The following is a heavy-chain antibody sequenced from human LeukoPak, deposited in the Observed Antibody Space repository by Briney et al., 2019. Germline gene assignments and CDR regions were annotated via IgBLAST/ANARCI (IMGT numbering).Heavy chain of an antibody. V-gene: IGHV3-7*01. CDR1: GFTFSDYY. J-gene: IGHJ4*03. Sequence: GGSLRLSCAASGFTFSDYYMSWVRQAPGKGLEWVANIKQDGSEKYYVDSVKGRFTISRDNAKNSLYPQMNSLRAEDTAVYYCARDLGFMAAAGISPDYWGQGTTVTVSS. D-gene: IGHD6-13*01. CDR3: ARDLGFMAAAGISPDY. CDR2: IKQDGSEK.